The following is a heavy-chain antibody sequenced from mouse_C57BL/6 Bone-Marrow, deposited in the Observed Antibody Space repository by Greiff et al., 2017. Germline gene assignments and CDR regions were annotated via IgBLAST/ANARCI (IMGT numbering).Heavy chain of an antibody. CDR3: ARLGQDY. D-gene: IGHD3-3*01. CDR2: ISSGGSYT. CDR1: GFTFSSYG. V-gene: IGHV5-6*01. J-gene: IGHJ2*01. Sequence: EVMLVESGGDLVKPGGSLKLSCAASGFTFSSYGMSWVRQTPDKRLEWVATISSGGSYTYYTDSVKGRFTISRDNAKNTLYLQMSSLKSEDTAMYYCARLGQDYWGQGTTLTVSS.